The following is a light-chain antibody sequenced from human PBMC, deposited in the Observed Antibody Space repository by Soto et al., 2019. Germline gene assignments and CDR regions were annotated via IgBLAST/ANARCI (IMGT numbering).Light chain of an antibody. V-gene: IGKV3-15*01. J-gene: IGKJ2*01. CDR3: QQYNKWPPQYT. Sequence: EIVMTQSPATLSVSPGERATLSCRASHSISSDLAWYQQKPGQAPRLLSYGASTRSTDIPARISGSGSGTDFTLTISRLQSEDFAVYYCQQYNKWPPQYTFGQGTKLEIK. CDR1: HSISSD. CDR2: GAS.